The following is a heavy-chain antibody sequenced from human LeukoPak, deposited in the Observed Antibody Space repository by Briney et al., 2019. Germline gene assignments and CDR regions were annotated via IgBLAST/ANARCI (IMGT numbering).Heavy chain of an antibody. J-gene: IGHJ6*02. Sequence: PGGSLRLSCVASGFTFSNYWMHWVRQAPGKGLEWVANIKQDGSEKYYVDSVKGRFTISRDNAKNSLYLQMNSLRAEDTAVYYCARAMDDWGQGTTVTVSS. CDR2: IKQDGSEK. V-gene: IGHV3-7*04. CDR1: GFTFSNYW. CDR3: ARAMDD.